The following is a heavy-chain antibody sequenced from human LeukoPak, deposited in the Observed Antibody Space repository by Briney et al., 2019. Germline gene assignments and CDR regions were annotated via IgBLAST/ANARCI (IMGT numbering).Heavy chain of an antibody. Sequence: SGPTLVKATQTLTLTCTFSGFSLSTSGMCVCWIRQPPGKVLEWLALIDWDDDKYFSTSLKTRLTISKDTSKNQVVLTMTNMDPVDTATYYCARVPGLSKAVDYWGQGTLVAVSS. CDR3: ARVPGLSKAVDY. CDR2: IDWDDDK. J-gene: IGHJ4*02. V-gene: IGHV2-70*01. D-gene: IGHD6-19*01. CDR1: GFSLSTSGMC.